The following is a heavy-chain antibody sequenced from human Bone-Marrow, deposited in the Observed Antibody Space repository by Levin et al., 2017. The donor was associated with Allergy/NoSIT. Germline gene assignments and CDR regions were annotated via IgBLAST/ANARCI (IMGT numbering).Heavy chain of an antibody. D-gene: IGHD2-2*01. J-gene: IGHJ5*02. V-gene: IGHV3-11*01. CDR2: ISSSGSTI. CDR1: GFTFSDYY. Sequence: GGSLRLSCAASGFTFSDYYMSWIRQAPGKGLEWVSYISSSGSTIYYADSVKGRFTISRDNAKNSLYLQMNSLRAEDTAVYYCARDRSTSCYWHWFDPWGQGTLVTVSS. CDR3: ARDRSTSCYWHWFDP.